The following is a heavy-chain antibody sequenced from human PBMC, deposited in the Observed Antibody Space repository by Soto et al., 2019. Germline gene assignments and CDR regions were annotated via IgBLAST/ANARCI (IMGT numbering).Heavy chain of an antibody. Sequence: SQTLSLTCAISGDSVSSNSAAWNWIRQSPSRGLEWLGRTYYRSKWYNDYAVSVKSRITINPDTSKNQFSLQLNSVTPEDTAVYYCAREAPSLWFGELLHIYYYYGMDVWCQGTTVTVSS. CDR3: AREAPSLWFGELLHIYYYYGMDV. CDR2: TYYRSKWYN. CDR1: GDSVSSNSAA. J-gene: IGHJ6*02. V-gene: IGHV6-1*01. D-gene: IGHD3-10*01.